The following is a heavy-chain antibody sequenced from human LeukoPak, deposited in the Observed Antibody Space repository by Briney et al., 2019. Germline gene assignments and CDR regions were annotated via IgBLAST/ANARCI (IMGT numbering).Heavy chain of an antibody. V-gene: IGHV1-2*02. CDR2: SNPNSGVT. Sequence: ASVKVSCKASGYTFTGYYIHWVRQAPGQGLEWMGWSNPNSGVTNYAQKFQGRVTMTRDTSISTAYMELSGLRSDDTAVYYCARVLPNSSKIYYFDYWGQGTLVTVSS. D-gene: IGHD6-13*01. J-gene: IGHJ4*02. CDR3: ARVLPNSSKIYYFDY. CDR1: GYTFTGYY.